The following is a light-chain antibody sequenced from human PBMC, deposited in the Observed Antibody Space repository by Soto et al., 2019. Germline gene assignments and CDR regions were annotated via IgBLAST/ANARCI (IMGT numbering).Light chain of an antibody. Sequence: QLVLTQPPSVSGAPGQRVTISCTGSSSNIGAGYDVHWYQQLPGTAPKLLIYGNSNRPSGVPDRFSGSKSGTSASLAITGLQAEDEAEYYCQSYDSSLSGSYVFGTGTKVTVL. CDR2: GNS. V-gene: IGLV1-40*01. J-gene: IGLJ1*01. CDR3: QSYDSSLSGSYV. CDR1: SSNIGAGYD.